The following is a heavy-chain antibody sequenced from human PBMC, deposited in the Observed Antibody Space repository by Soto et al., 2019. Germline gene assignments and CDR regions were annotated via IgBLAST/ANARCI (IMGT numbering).Heavy chain of an antibody. CDR2: IVPMYATG. J-gene: IGHJ6*02. D-gene: IGHD1-26*01. V-gene: IGHV1-69*01. CDR3: ARALSVRATNYVMDV. Sequence: QVQLVQSGAEVKKPGSSVKVSCKASGGTFSSYAISWVRQAPGQGLEWMGGIVPMYATGKNAPKFQGRVTITADESTSTAYMELSSLRSEDTAVYYCARALSVRATNYVMDVWGQGTTVTVSS. CDR1: GGTFSSYA.